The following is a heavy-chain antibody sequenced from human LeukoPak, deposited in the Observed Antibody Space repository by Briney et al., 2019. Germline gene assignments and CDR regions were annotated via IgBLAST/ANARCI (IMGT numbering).Heavy chain of an antibody. CDR2: INPSAGTT. V-gene: IGHV1-46*01. CDR1: GYTFTSYY. D-gene: IGHD6-19*01. Sequence: ASVKGSCKASGYTFTSYYMHWVRQAPGQGLEWMGLINPSAGTTTYAQKFQGRVTVTRDTSTSTVYMDLSSLKSEDTAVYYCARGKSSVWPVGLCMDVWGQGTTVTVSS. J-gene: IGHJ6*02. CDR3: ARGKSSVWPVGLCMDV.